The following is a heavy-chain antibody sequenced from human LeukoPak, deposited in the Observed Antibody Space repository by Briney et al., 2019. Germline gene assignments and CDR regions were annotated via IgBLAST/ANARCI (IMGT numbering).Heavy chain of an antibody. D-gene: IGHD3-10*01. CDR1: GGSISSSSYY. CDR3: VARRWGVRGHRIDY. Sequence: SETLSLTCTVSGGSISSSSYYWGWIRQPPGKGLEWIGSIYYSGSTYYNPSLKSRVTISVDTSKNQFSLKLSSVTAADTAVYYCVARRWGVRGHRIDYWGQGTLVTVSS. V-gene: IGHV4-39*01. J-gene: IGHJ4*02. CDR2: IYYSGST.